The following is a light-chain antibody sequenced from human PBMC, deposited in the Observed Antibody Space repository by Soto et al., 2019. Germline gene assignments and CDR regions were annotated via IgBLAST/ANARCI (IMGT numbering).Light chain of an antibody. V-gene: IGLV2-11*01. CDR3: RSYAGSDSYV. Sequence: QSALTQPRSVSGSPGQSVTISCTGTSSDVGGYNYVSWYQQHPGKAPKLMIYDVSKRPSGVPDRFSGSKPGNTASLTISGLQAEDEADYYCRSYAGSDSYVFGTGTKLTVL. J-gene: IGLJ1*01. CDR2: DVS. CDR1: SSDVGGYNY.